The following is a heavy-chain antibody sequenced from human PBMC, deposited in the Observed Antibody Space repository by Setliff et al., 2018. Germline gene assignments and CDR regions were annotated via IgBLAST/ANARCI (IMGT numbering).Heavy chain of an antibody. CDR3: ARVESMVRGKNILRHFDY. CDR1: GYTFNNYG. CDR2: VTIYNGNT. Sequence: ASVKVSCKASGYTFNNYGVAWVRQAPGQGLDWMGWVTIYNGNTKYAQNLQGRLTLSTDRSTNTVYMELGSLTTDDTAIYYCARVESMVRGKNILRHFDYWGQGTPVTVSS. J-gene: IGHJ4*02. D-gene: IGHD3-10*01. V-gene: IGHV1-18*01.